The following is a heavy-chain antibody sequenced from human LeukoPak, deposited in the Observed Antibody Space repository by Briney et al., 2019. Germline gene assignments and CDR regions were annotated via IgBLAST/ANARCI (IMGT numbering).Heavy chain of an antibody. Sequence: SETLSLTCTVSGGSISSSSYYWGWIRQPPGKGLEWIGSIYYSESTYYNPSLKSRVTISVDTSKNQFSLKLSSVTAADTAVYYCARSQLLWFGESFDAFDIWGQGTMVTVSS. CDR2: IYYSEST. CDR1: GGSISSSSYY. J-gene: IGHJ3*02. CDR3: ARSQLLWFGESFDAFDI. V-gene: IGHV4-39*01. D-gene: IGHD3-10*01.